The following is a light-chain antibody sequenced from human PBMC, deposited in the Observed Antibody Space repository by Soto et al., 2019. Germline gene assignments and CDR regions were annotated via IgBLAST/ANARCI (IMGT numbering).Light chain of an antibody. CDR2: VAS. V-gene: IGKV3-15*01. Sequence: EKVMTQSPATLSVSPGERATLSCRASQSVHSNLAWYQQKPGQAPRLLIYVASTRATGVPARFSGSGSGTEFTLTISSLQSEDFAVYYCQQYSSWPLTFGGGTKVEIK. CDR3: QQYSSWPLT. CDR1: QSVHSN. J-gene: IGKJ4*01.